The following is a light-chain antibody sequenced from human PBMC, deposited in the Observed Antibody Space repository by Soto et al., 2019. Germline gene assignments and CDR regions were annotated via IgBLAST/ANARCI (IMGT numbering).Light chain of an antibody. Sequence: QSVLTQPPSASGTPGQRGTISCSGSSSNIGSNYGYWYQQLPGTAPKLLIYSNKQRPSGVPDRFSGSKSGTSASLAISGLRSEDEADYYCAAWDDSLSGRVFGGGTKLTVL. CDR2: SNK. J-gene: IGLJ3*02. CDR3: AAWDDSLSGRV. CDR1: SSNIGSNY. V-gene: IGLV1-47*02.